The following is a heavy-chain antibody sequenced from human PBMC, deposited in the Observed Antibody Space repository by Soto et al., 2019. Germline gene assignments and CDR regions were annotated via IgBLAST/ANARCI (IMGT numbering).Heavy chain of an antibody. V-gene: IGHV4-31*11. CDR2: IYYSGST. Sequence: TLSLTCAVYGVSFSNYYWTWIRQTPDKGLEWIGYIYYSGSTYYNPSLKSRVTISVDTSKNQFSLKLSSVTAADTAVYYCAREDYGGNFDYWGQGTLVTVSS. J-gene: IGHJ4*02. CDR1: GVSFSNYY. D-gene: IGHD4-17*01. CDR3: AREDYGGNFDY.